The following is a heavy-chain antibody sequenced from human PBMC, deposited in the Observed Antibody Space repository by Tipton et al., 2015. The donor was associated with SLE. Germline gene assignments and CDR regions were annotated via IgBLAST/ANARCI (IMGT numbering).Heavy chain of an antibody. V-gene: IGHV4-34*01. Sequence: LRLSCAASGFTVSSNYMSWVRQAPGKGLEWIGEINHSGSTNYNPSLKSRVTISVDTSKNQFSLKLSSVTAADTAVYYCARDRVRDGDYWEDAFDIWGQGTMVTVSS. J-gene: IGHJ3*02. CDR3: ARDRVRDGDYWEDAFDI. CDR2: INHSGST. D-gene: IGHD4-17*01. CDR1: GFTVSSNY.